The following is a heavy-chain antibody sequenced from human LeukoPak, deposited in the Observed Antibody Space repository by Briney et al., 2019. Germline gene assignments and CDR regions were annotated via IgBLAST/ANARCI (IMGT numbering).Heavy chain of an antibody. D-gene: IGHD4-17*01. CDR3: ARGYGDFRVEGRYFHS. Sequence: SETLSLTCTVSDGSISSYYWSWIRQPPGKGLEWIGYIYYSGSTNYNPSLKSRVTISVDTSKNQFSLKLSSVTAADMAVYYCARGYGDFRVEGRYFHSWGQGTLVTVSS. V-gene: IGHV4-59*01. J-gene: IGHJ4*02. CDR2: IYYSGST. CDR1: DGSISSYY.